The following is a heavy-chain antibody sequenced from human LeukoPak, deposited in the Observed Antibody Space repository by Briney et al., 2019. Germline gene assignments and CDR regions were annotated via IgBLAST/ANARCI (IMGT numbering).Heavy chain of an antibody. CDR2: IYTSGST. D-gene: IGHD3-22*01. CDR1: GGPISSYY. Sequence: SETLSLTCTVSGGPISSYYWSWIRQPPGKGLEWIGYIYTSGSTNYNPSLKSRVTISVDTSKNQFSLKLSSVTAADTAVYYCARHRNYYDSSGYYYYYMDVWGKGTTVTVSS. CDR3: ARHRNYYDSSGYYYYYMDV. V-gene: IGHV4-4*09. J-gene: IGHJ6*03.